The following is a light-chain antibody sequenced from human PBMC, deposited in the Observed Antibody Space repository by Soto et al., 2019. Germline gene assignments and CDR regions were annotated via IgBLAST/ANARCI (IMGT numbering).Light chain of an antibody. J-gene: IGKJ2*01. CDR2: DAS. Sequence: DIQMTQSPSSLSASVGDRVTITCRASQGIANYLNWYQQKPGKAPKLLIYDASNLETGVPSRFSGSGSVTDFTFTISSLQPEDIATYYCQQYDDLPTFGQGTNLEIK. CDR1: QGIANY. V-gene: IGKV1-33*01. CDR3: QQYDDLPT.